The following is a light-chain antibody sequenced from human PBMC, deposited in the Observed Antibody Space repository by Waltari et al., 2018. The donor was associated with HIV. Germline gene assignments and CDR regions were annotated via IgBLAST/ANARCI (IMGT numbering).Light chain of an antibody. V-gene: IGLV1-44*01. Sequence: QSVLTPPPSASGTPGQRVTISCSGSSSNIGSNPVNWYQQLPGTAPKLLVYANNQRPSGVPDRFSGSRSGTSASLAISWLQSEDEADYYCATWDDSLNGVIFGGGTTLTVL. CDR1: SSNIGSNP. J-gene: IGLJ2*01. CDR2: ANN. CDR3: ATWDDSLNGVI.